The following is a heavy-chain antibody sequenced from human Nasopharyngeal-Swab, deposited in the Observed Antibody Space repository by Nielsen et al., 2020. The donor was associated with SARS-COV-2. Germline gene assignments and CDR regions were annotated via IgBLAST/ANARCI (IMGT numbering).Heavy chain of an antibody. CDR2: IKQDGSET. CDR3: ARDLGHSGYDLYDY. V-gene: IGHV3-7*03. CDR1: GFTFRRDW. D-gene: IGHD5-12*01. Sequence: GESLKISCADSGFTFRRDWMSWVRQAPGKGLEWVANIKQDGSETYYVDSVKGRFTISRDNAKNSLYLQMNSLRAEDTAVYYCARDLGHSGYDLYDYWGQGTLVTVS. J-gene: IGHJ4*02.